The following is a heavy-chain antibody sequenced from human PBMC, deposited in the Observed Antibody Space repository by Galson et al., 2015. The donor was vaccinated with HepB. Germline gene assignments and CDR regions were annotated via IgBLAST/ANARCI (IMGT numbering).Heavy chain of an antibody. Sequence: SLRLSCAASGFTVSSNNMSWVRQAPGKGLEWVSFLYSGDNTHYADSVKGRFTISRDNSKNTLYLQMNSLRAEDTAVYFCARFNGGKAGVDYWGQGTLVTVSS. D-gene: IGHD4-23*01. J-gene: IGHJ4*02. CDR3: ARFNGGKAGVDY. V-gene: IGHV3-53*01. CDR2: LYSGDNT. CDR1: GFTVSSNN.